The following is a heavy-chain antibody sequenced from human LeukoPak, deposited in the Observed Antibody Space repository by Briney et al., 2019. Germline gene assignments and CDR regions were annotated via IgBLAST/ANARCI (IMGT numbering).Heavy chain of an antibody. CDR2: LNPNSGVT. D-gene: IGHD5-24*01. CDR1: VYTLIAYY. V-gene: IGHV1-2*02. Sequence: ASVTVSLTASVYTLIAYYIHWVRQAPGQGLEWMGWLNPNSGVTNYAQKFQGRVTMTRDTSISTAYMELSSLRSDDPAVYYCARGNSMATIRVTDYWGQGTLVTVSS. CDR3: ARGNSMATIRVTDY. J-gene: IGHJ4*02.